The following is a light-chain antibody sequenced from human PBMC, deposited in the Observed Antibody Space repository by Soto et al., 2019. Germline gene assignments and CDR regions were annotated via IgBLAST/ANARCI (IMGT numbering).Light chain of an antibody. V-gene: IGKV1-5*01. J-gene: IGKJ1*01. CDR1: QSISSW. CDR2: DAS. Sequence: REIVSITGRASQSISSWLDWYQQKPGKAPKLLIYDASSLESGVPSRFSGSGSGTEFALTISSLQTDDFATYYCQQYNSYSWTFGPGTKVDIK. CDR3: QQYNSYSWT.